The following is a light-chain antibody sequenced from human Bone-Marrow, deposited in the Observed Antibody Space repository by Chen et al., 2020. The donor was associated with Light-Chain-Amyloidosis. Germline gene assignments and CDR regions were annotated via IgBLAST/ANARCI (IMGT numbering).Light chain of an antibody. CDR2: RAS. V-gene: IGKV3-15*01. J-gene: IGKJ4*01. Sequence: EIVMTQPPATLSVSPGESATLSCRASQSVGDNLAWYQQRPGQAPRLLIYRASTRATGIPARFSGSGSGTDFTLTISSLQPEDFAVYYCQQHYAWPLTFGGGTKVEI. CDR3: QQHYAWPLT. CDR1: QSVGDN.